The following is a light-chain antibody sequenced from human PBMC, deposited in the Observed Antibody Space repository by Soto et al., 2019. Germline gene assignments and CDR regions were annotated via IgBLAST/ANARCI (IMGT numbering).Light chain of an antibody. CDR1: SSDVGGYNY. CDR3: CSYAGTYTFYV. CDR2: GVS. Sequence: QSVLTQPASVSGSPGQSVTISCTGTSSDVGGYNYVSWYQQRPGKAPKLIIYGVSRRPSGVPDRFSGSKSGNTASLTVSGLQAEDEADYYCCSYAGTYTFYVFGSGTKVTVL. V-gene: IGLV2-11*01. J-gene: IGLJ1*01.